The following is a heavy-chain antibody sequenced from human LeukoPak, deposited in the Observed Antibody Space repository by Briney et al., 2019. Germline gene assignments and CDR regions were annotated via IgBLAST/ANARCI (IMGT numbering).Heavy chain of an antibody. CDR1: GFTFSSNG. CDR3: ARPYYSNYYYYGMDV. CDR2: IWYDGSNK. Sequence: GGSLRLSCAASGFTFSSNGMHWVRQAPCKGLEWVGIIWYDGSNKYYADSVKGRFTISRDNSKNTLYLQMNSQRVEDTAVYYCARPYYSNYYYYGMDVWGQGTTVTVSS. V-gene: IGHV3-33*01. J-gene: IGHJ6*02. D-gene: IGHD4-11*01.